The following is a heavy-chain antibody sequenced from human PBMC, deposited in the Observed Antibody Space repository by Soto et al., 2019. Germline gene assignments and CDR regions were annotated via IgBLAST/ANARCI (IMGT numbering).Heavy chain of an antibody. CDR1: GGSISSSSYY. J-gene: IGHJ5*02. CDR2: IYYSGST. D-gene: IGHD5-18*01. CDR3: ARLWLRWFDP. Sequence: LSLTCTVSGGSISSSSYYWGWIRQPPGKGLEWIGSIYYSGSTYYNPSLKSRVTISVDTSKNQFSLKLSSVTAADTAVYYCARLWLRWFDPWGQGTLVTVSS. V-gene: IGHV4-39*01.